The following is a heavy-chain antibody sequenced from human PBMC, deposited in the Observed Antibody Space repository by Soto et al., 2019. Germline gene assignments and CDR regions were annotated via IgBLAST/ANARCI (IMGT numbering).Heavy chain of an antibody. J-gene: IGHJ4*02. CDR2: FKSKADGGTT. D-gene: IGHD1-26*01. Sequence: VGSLRLSCAASGFTFSNAWMNWVRQAPGKGLEWVGRFKSKADGGTTDYAAPVKGRFTISRDDSKNTLYLQMNSLKTEDTAVYFCTTGGNSGRYSRFDYWGQGTLVTVSS. CDR3: TTGGNSGRYSRFDY. CDR1: GFTFSNAW. V-gene: IGHV3-15*07.